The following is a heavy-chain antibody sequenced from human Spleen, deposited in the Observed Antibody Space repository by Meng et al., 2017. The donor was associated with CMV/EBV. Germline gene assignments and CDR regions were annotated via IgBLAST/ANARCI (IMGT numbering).Heavy chain of an antibody. V-gene: IGHV3-23*01. CDR3: AKARQCED. J-gene: IGHJ4*02. CDR1: GFTFSNYA. Sequence: LRLSCAASGFTFSNYAMTWVRQAPGKGLEWVSTISEIRDASYYGDSVKGRFAISRDNSKNTLYLQMSSLRVEDTAVYYCAKARQCEDWGQGTLVTVSS. CDR2: ISEIRDAS.